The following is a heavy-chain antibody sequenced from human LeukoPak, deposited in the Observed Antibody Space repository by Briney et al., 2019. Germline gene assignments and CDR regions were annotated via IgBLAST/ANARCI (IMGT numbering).Heavy chain of an antibody. V-gene: IGHV4-34*01. Sequence: SETLSLTCAVYGGSFSCYYWTWIRHTPDKGLEWIGGMNPSGSTNYNLSLKRRVTISVDTSKNQFSLTLSSVTAADTAVYYCARGRQDVTMIVVIMTAVSYYLDVWGKGTTVTVS. D-gene: IGHD3-22*01. CDR1: GGSFSCYY. CDR3: ARGRQDVTMIVVIMTAVSYYLDV. J-gene: IGHJ6*03. CDR2: MNPSGST.